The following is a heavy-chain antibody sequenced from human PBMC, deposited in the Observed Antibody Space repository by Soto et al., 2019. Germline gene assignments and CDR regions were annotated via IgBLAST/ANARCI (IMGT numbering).Heavy chain of an antibody. D-gene: IGHD3-10*01. J-gene: IGHJ6*02. V-gene: IGHV4-34*01. Sequence: NPSETLSLTCAVYGGSFSGYYWSWICQPPGKGLEWIGEINHSGSTNYNPSLKSRVTISVDTSKNQFSLKLSSVTAADTAEYYCARGSLSYYGSGSYYNGPYYYYYGMDVWGQGTTVT. CDR3: ARGSLSYYGSGSYYNGPYYYYYGMDV. CDR1: GGSFSGYY. CDR2: INHSGST.